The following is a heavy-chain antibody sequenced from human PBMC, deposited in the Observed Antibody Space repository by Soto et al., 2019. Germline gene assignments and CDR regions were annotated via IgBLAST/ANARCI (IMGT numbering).Heavy chain of an antibody. CDR2: IYYAGTT. CDR3: ARLGGNYQARDS. V-gene: IGHV4-59*08. J-gene: IGHJ5*02. D-gene: IGHD3-22*01. CDR1: DGCISQYY. Sequence: SDACSVSDGCISQYYWSRNRQYPGNTLEWIGYIYYAGTTAYNPSLKSRVTISLDTAKDQFSLKLDSVTAAYTALYYCARLGGNYQARDSWGQEPLVPSPQ.